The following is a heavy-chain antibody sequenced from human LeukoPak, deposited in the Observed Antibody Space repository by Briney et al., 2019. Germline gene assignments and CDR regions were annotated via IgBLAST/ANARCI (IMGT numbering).Heavy chain of an antibody. V-gene: IGHV4-4*07. J-gene: IGHJ6*03. CDR1: GGSISSYY. D-gene: IGHD3-16*02. Sequence: PSETLSLTCTVSGGSISSYYWSWIRQPAGKGLEWIRRFYSSGSTNYNPSLKSRVTMSVDTSKNHFSLKLSSVTAADTAVYYCARVISLDYYYYYMDVWGKGTTVTVSS. CDR3: ARVISLDYYYYYMDV. CDR2: FYSSGST.